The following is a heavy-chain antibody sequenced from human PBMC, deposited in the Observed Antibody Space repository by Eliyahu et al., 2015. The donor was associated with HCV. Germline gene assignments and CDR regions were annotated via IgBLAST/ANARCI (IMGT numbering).Heavy chain of an antibody. D-gene: IGHD4-17*01. CDR1: GGSFSGYY. V-gene: IGHV4-34*01. J-gene: IGHJ6*02. Sequence: QVQLQQWGAGLLKPSETLSLTCAVYGGSFSGYYWSWIRQPPGKGLEWIGEINHSGSTNYNPSLKSRVTISVDTSKNQFSLKLSSVTAADTAVYYCARGLNYGDLYGMDVWGQGTTVTVSS. CDR2: INHSGST. CDR3: ARGLNYGDLYGMDV.